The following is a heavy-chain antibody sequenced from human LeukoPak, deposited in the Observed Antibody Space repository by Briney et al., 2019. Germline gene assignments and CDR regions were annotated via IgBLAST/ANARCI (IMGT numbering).Heavy chain of an antibody. D-gene: IGHD2-21*01. CDR1: GFTFSSYS. Sequence: GGSLRLSCAASGFTFSSYSMNWVRQAPGKGLEWVSSISSSSSYIYYADSVKGRFTISRDNAKNSLYLQMNSLRAEDTAVYYCVTLTDIEVGAVRYWGQGTLVTVSS. J-gene: IGHJ4*02. CDR2: ISSSSSYI. V-gene: IGHV3-21*01. CDR3: VTLTDIEVGAVRY.